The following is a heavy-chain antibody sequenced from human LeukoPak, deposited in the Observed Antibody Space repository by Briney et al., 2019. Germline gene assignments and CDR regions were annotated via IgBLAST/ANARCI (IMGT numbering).Heavy chain of an antibody. CDR3: ARDTYGGNWSLGY. D-gene: IGHD4-23*01. J-gene: IGHJ4*02. V-gene: IGHV1-2*02. CDR2: VNPNSGGT. CDR1: GFTFTGYY. Sequence: ASVKVSCKASGFTFTGYYMHWVRQAPGQGLEWMGWVNPNSGGTKYAQKFQGRVSMTSDTSISTAYMELNRLTSDDTAVYYCARDTYGGNWSLGYWGQGTLVAVSS.